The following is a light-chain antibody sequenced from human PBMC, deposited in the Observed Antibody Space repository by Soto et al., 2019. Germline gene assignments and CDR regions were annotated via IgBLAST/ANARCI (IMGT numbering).Light chain of an antibody. CDR3: QQRYNWPPIT. V-gene: IGKV3-11*01. CDR1: QSVINY. CDR2: DAS. J-gene: IGKJ5*01. Sequence: EIVLTQSPATLSLSPGERATLSCRASQSVINYLAWFQQKPGQAPRLLIYDASKRATDIPARFSGSGSGTDFTLTISSLEPEDFAVYYCQQRYNWPPITFGQGTRLEIK.